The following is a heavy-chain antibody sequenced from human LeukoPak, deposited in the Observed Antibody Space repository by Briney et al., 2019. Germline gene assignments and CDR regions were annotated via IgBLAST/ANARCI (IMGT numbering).Heavy chain of an antibody. J-gene: IGHJ4*02. CDR1: GGSISSGDYY. CDR2: IYYSGST. Sequence: SETLSLTCTVSGGSISSGDYYWSWIRQPPGKGLEWIGYIYYSGSTYYNPSLKSRVTISVDTSKNQFSLKLSSVTAADTAVYYCARGKEHYGSGSYYPDWGQGTLVTVSS. CDR3: ARGKEHYGSGSYYPD. V-gene: IGHV4-30-4*01. D-gene: IGHD3-10*01.